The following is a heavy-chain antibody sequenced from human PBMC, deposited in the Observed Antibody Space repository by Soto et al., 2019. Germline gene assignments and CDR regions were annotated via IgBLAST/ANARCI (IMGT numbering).Heavy chain of an antibody. J-gene: IGHJ6*02. CDR3: AKYTASTWYAGFGMDV. CDR2: ISGGSSTI. D-gene: IGHD6-13*01. V-gene: IGHV3-48*02. CDR1: GFTFSTYS. Sequence: PGGSLSLACVGSGFTFSTYSMNWVRQAPGRGLEWLSFISGGSSTIYYAGSVKGRFTISRDDAKNSLYLQMNSLRDEDTAVYYCAKYTASTWYAGFGMDVWGQGTTVTVSS.